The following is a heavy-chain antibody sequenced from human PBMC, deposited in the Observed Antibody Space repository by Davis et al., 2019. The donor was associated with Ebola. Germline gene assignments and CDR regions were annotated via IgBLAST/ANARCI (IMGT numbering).Heavy chain of an antibody. Sequence: GESLKISCAASGLIVSDNYMSWVRQAPGKGPEWVSVLYRDGRTYYADSVKGRFTISRDNSKNTLYLQMNTLRAEDTAVYYCTRHVSGDFWYFDLWGRGTLVTVSS. V-gene: IGHV3-53*01. CDR1: GLIVSDNY. CDR2: LYRDGRT. D-gene: IGHD4-17*01. CDR3: TRHVSGDFWYFDL. J-gene: IGHJ2*01.